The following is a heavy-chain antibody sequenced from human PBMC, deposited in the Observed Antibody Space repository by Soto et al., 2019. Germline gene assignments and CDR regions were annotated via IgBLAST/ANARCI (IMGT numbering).Heavy chain of an antibody. Sequence: QVQLVQSGAEVRKPGASVQVSCKASGYTFTRYSINWVRQAPGQGLEWVGWISNYNGDTKYAEKLQGRVTLTTDTFTTTTYMHLRSLTSDDAAMYFCARGDSTGSPTGWFDPWGQGTLVTVPS. CDR1: GYTFTRYS. CDR2: ISNYNGDT. CDR3: ARGDSTGSPTGWFDP. V-gene: IGHV1-18*04. D-gene: IGHD6-19*01. J-gene: IGHJ5*02.